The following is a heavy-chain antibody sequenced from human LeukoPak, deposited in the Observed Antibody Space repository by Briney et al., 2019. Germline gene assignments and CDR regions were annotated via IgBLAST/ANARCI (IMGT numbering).Heavy chain of an antibody. J-gene: IGHJ4*02. CDR3: ARGYCSSNSCPDFNY. V-gene: IGHV4-34*01. CDR2: INHSGST. D-gene: IGHD2-2*01. CDR1: GGSFSGYY. Sequence: SKTLSLTCAVYGGSFSGYYWSWIRQPPGKGLEWIGEINHSGSTNYNPSLKSRVTISIDTSKNQFSLKLSSVTAADTAVYYCARGYCSSNSCPDFNYWGQGTLVTVSS.